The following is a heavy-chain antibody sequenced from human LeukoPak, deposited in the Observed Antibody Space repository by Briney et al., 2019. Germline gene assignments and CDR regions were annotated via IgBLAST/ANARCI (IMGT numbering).Heavy chain of an antibody. D-gene: IGHD3-3*01. J-gene: IGHJ6*03. Sequence: GASVKVPCKASGYTFTSYYMHWVRQAPGQGLEWMGIINPSGGSTSYAQKFQGRVTMTRDTSTSTVYMELSSLRSEDTAVYYCARAPNDFWSGYQYYYYYYMDVWGKGTTVTVSS. CDR2: INPSGGST. CDR1: GYTFTSYY. V-gene: IGHV1-46*03. CDR3: ARAPNDFWSGYQYYYYYYMDV.